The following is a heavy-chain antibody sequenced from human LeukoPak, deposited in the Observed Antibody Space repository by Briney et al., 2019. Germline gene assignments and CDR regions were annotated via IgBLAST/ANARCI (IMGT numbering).Heavy chain of an antibody. D-gene: IGHD3-3*01. CDR1: GYTFTSYG. V-gene: IGHV1-18*01. Sequence: GASVKVSCMASGYTFTSYGISWVRQAPGQGLEWMGWISAYNGNTNYAQKLQGRVTMTTDTSTSTAYMELRSLRSDDTAVYYCARDRADYDFWSGYYRGMDVWGQGTTVTVSS. CDR2: ISAYNGNT. J-gene: IGHJ6*02. CDR3: ARDRADYDFWSGYYRGMDV.